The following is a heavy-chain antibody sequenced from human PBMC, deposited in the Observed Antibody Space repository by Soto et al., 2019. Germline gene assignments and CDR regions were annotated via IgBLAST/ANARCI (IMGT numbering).Heavy chain of an antibody. D-gene: IGHD3-10*01. CDR3: VVNPLLWFGEPSTDYYYYYMDV. J-gene: IGHJ6*03. CDR2: IYYSGST. Sequence: ASETLSLTCTVSGGSISSGGYYWSWIRQHPGKGLEWIGYIYYSGSTYYNPSLKSRVTISVDTSKNQFSLKLSSVTAADTAVCYCVVNPLLWFGEPSTDYYYYYMDVWGKGTTVTVSS. V-gene: IGHV4-31*03. CDR1: GGSISSGGYY.